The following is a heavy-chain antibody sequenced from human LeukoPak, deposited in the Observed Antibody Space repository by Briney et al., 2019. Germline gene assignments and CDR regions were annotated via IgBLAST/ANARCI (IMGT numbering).Heavy chain of an antibody. Sequence: GGSLRLSCAASGFTFSNYAMSWVRQAPGKGLEWVSTISGSGDSTYYADSVKGRFTISRDNSKNTLYLQMNSLRAEDTAVYYCAKDQGTYCSTTSCYAPDAFDIWGQGTMVTVSS. D-gene: IGHD2-2*01. CDR1: GFTFSNYA. V-gene: IGHV3-23*01. CDR3: AKDQGTYCSTTSCYAPDAFDI. CDR2: ISGSGDST. J-gene: IGHJ3*02.